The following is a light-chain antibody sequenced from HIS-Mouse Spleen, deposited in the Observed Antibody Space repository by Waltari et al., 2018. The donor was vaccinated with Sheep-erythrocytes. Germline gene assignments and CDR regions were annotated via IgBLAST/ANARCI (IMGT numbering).Light chain of an antibody. CDR1: KLGDKY. CDR2: DDS. J-gene: IGLJ2*01. Sequence: SYELTQPPSVSVSPGQTASITCSGDKLGDKYACWYHQKPGQAPVLVIYDDSKRPSGIPERFTGSRSGTMATWTISGAQVEDDADYYCYSTDSSSNHSVFGGGTKLTVL. V-gene: IGLV3-10*01. CDR3: YSTDSSSNHSV.